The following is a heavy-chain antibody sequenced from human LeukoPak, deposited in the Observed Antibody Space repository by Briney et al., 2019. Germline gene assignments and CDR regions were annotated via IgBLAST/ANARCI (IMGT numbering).Heavy chain of an antibody. Sequence: SETLSLTCTVSGGSISSGGYYWSWIRQHPGKGLEWIGYIYYSGSTYYNPSLKSRVTISVDTSKNQFSLKLSSVTAADTAVYYCARGWVVATGAFDMWGQGTMVTVSS. J-gene: IGHJ3*02. CDR3: ARGWVVATGAFDM. CDR2: IYYSGST. D-gene: IGHD1-1*01. V-gene: IGHV4-31*03. CDR1: GGSISSGGYY.